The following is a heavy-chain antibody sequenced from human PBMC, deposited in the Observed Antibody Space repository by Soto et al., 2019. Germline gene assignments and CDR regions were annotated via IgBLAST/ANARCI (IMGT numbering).Heavy chain of an antibody. V-gene: IGHV1-3*01. CDR3: ARESTIAGAFDI. CDR2: INAGNGNT. CDR1: GYTFPNYA. J-gene: IGHJ3*02. D-gene: IGHD1-26*01. Sequence: VKVSCKASGYTFPNYAMHLVRQAPGQRLEWMGWINAGNGNTKYSQKFQGRVTITRDTSASTAYMELSSLRSEDTAVYYCARESTIAGAFDIWGQGTMVTVSS.